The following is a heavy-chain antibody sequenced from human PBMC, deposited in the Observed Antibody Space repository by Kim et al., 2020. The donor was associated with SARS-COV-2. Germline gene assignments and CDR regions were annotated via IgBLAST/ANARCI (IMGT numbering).Heavy chain of an antibody. CDR1: GFTFSNYA. CDR3: AKDPYYDFWRGYYFDY. CDR2: ISGGGGTT. Sequence: GGSLRLSCAASGFTFSNYAMSWVRQAPGKGLEWVSTISGGGGTTYHADSVKGRFTISRDNSKNTLNLQMNSLRAEDTAVYYCAKDPYYDFWRGYYFDYWGQGTLVTVSS. J-gene: IGHJ4*02. D-gene: IGHD3-3*01. V-gene: IGHV3-23*01.